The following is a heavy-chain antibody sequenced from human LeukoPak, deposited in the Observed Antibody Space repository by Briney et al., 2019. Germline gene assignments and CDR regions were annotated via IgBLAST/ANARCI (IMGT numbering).Heavy chain of an antibody. CDR1: GFALSEYT. CDR2: IYPNGNT. CDR3: VKDRQPDSAWTFDY. J-gene: IGHJ4*02. Sequence: GGSLRLSCAASGFALSEYTTNWVRQSPEKGLEWVSAIYPNGNTFYAHSLRGRFTISRDTSKSTLDLEMSSLRVEDTAIYYCVKDRQPDSAWTFDYWGQGTLLSVSS. D-gene: IGHD6-19*01. V-gene: IGHV3-23*01.